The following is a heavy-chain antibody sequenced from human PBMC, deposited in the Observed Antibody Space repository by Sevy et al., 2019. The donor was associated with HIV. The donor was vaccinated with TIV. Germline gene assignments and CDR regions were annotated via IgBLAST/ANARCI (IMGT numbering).Heavy chain of an antibody. CDR1: GFTFSSYG. CDR2: ISYDGSNK. D-gene: IGHD5-18*01. CDR3: AKGVLLYSYGPYFDY. Sequence: GGSLRLSCAASGFTFSSYGMHWVRQAPGKGLEWVAVISYDGSNKYYGDSVKGRFTISRDNSKNTLYLQMNSLRAEDTAVYYCAKGVLLYSYGPYFDYWGQGTLVTVSS. V-gene: IGHV3-30*18. J-gene: IGHJ4*02.